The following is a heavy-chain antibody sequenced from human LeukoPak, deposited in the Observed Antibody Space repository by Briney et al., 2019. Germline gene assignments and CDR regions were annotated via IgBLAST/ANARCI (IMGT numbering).Heavy chain of an antibody. V-gene: IGHV3-9*01. D-gene: IGHD2-2*01. J-gene: IGHJ4*02. CDR3: AKEMDLSRYCGSTSCHPFDF. CDR2: ISWNSGSI. CDR1: GFTFDDYA. Sequence: GGSLRLSCAASGFTFDDYAMHWVRQAPGKGLEWVSGISWNSGSIDYADSVKGRFIISRDNAKNSLYLQMGSLSTEDTAFYYCAKEMDLSRYCGSTSCHPFDFWGQGTLVTVSS.